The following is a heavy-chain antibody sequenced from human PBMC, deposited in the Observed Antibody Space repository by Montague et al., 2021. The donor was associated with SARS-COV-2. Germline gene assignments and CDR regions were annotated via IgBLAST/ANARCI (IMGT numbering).Heavy chain of an antibody. Sequence: SLRLSCAASGFTFSSYAMHWVRQAPGKGLEWVAAISYDGSNKYYADSVKGRFTISRDNSKNTLSLQMNSLRAEDTAVYYCARDVSHSSGWYGGEAFDYWGQGTLVTVSS. D-gene: IGHD6-19*01. CDR3: ARDVSHSSGWYGGEAFDY. CDR1: GFTFSSYA. J-gene: IGHJ4*02. V-gene: IGHV3-30-3*01. CDR2: ISYDGSNK.